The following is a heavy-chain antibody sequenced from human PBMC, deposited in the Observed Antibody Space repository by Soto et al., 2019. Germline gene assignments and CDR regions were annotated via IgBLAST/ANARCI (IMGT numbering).Heavy chain of an antibody. CDR2: ISYDGSNK. Sequence: QVQLVESGGGVVQPGRSLRLSCAASGFTFSSYGMHWVRQAPGKGLEWVAVISYDGSNKYYADSVKSRFTISRDNSKNTLYLQMNSLRAEDTAVYYCAKLLVGAHERDAFDIWGQGTMVTVSS. D-gene: IGHD1-26*01. V-gene: IGHV3-30*18. CDR1: GFTFSSYG. J-gene: IGHJ3*02. CDR3: AKLLVGAHERDAFDI.